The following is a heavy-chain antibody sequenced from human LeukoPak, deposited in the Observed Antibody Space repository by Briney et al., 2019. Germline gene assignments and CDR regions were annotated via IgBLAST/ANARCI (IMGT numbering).Heavy chain of an antibody. CDR3: ARAERRITIFGVVPEYMDV. Sequence: GGSLRLSCAATGFTLSGHSMNWVRQAPGKGLEWVANIKQDGSEKYYVDSVKGRFTISRDNAKNSLYLQMNSLRAEDTAVYYCARAERRITIFGVVPEYMDVWGKGTTVTVSS. CDR2: IKQDGSEK. V-gene: IGHV3-7*01. D-gene: IGHD3-3*01. J-gene: IGHJ6*03. CDR1: GFTLSGHS.